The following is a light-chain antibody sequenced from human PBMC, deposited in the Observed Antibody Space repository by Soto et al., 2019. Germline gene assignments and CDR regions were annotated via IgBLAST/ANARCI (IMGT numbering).Light chain of an antibody. J-gene: IGLJ1*01. Sequence: SALTQPASVSGSPRQSITISCTGTGSDIGGYNYVSWYQQHPGKAPKLMIYDVTYRPSGISNRFSGSKSGNTASLTISGLQADDEAEYYCSSYAGNSTLVFGTGTKLTVL. CDR3: SSYAGNSTLV. V-gene: IGLV2-14*01. CDR2: DVT. CDR1: GSDIGGYNY.